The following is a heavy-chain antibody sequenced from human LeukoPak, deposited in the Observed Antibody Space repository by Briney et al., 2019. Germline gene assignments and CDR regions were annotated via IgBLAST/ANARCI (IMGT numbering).Heavy chain of an antibody. CDR1: VYTFTGYY. Sequence: GASLTVSFKASVYTFTGYYLHWVRQAPGQGLEWMGGINPGNGVTYYPQKFQGWITMPRDTSISTAHMEMSRLRSDDTAVYYCARANFLYCSSTTCLFDYWGQGTLVTVSS. V-gene: IGHV1-2*04. CDR2: INPGNGVT. CDR3: ARANFLYCSSTTCLFDY. J-gene: IGHJ4*02. D-gene: IGHD2-2*01.